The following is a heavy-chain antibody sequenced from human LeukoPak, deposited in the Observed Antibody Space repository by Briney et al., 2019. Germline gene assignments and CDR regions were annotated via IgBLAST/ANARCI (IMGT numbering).Heavy chain of an antibody. CDR1: GGSMSTSY. CDR2: ILYIGST. Sequence: SETLSLTCTVSGGSMSTSYWNWVRQPPGKGLEWIGYILYIGSTNYNPSLESRVTISADTSKNQFSLKLTSVPAADTAVYYYARGSIAARPGLNYFDYWGQGTLVTVSS. V-gene: IGHV4-59*08. D-gene: IGHD6-6*01. CDR3: ARGSIAARPGLNYFDY. J-gene: IGHJ4*02.